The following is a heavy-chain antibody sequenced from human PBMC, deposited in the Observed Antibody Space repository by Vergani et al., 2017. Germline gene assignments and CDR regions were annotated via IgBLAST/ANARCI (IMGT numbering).Heavy chain of an antibody. J-gene: IGHJ4*02. V-gene: IGHV1-18*01. CDR2: SSAYNGNT. CDR1: GYTFTSYG. CDR3: ARDRRGYSYGYPVDY. Sequence: QVQLVQSGAEVKKPGASVKVSCKASGYTFTSYGISWVRQAPGQGLEWMGWSSAYNGNTNYAQKLQGRVTMTTDTSTSTAYMELRSLRSDDTAVYYCARDRRGYSYGYPVDYWGQGTLVTVSS. D-gene: IGHD5-18*01.